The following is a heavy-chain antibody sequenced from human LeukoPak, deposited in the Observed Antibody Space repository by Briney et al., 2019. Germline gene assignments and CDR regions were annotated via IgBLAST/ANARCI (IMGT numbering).Heavy chain of an antibody. CDR2: ISGSGGST. D-gene: IGHD1-7*01. CDR1: GFTFSSYA. Sequence: GGSLRLSCAASGFTFSSYAMSWVRQAPGKGLEWVSSISGSGGSTYYADSVKGRSTISRDNSKNTLYLQMNSLRGEDTAVYYCAKDREGTIADYFDYWGQGTLVTVSS. J-gene: IGHJ4*02. V-gene: IGHV3-23*01. CDR3: AKDREGTIADYFDY.